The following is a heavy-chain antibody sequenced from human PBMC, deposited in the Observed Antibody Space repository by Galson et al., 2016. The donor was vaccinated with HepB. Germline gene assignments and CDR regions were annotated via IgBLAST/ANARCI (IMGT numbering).Heavy chain of an antibody. D-gene: IGHD5-12*01. CDR3: ARPRGYDNYFDY. Sequence: QSGAEVKKPGESLKISCQDSGNSFATNWIGWVRQMPGKGLEWMGIIYPGDSDARYSPSFQGQVTISADKSISTAYLQWSSLRALDTAMYFCARPRGYDNYFDYWGQGTLVTVSS. CDR2: IYPGDSDA. CDR1: GNSFATNW. V-gene: IGHV5-51*01. J-gene: IGHJ4*02.